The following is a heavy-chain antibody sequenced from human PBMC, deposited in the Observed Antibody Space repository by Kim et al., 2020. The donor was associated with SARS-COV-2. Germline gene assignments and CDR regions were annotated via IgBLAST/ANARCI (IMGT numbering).Heavy chain of an antibody. J-gene: IGHJ6*04. CDR3: TRHVAWGMDV. CDR2: AT. V-gene: IGHV3-73*01. Sequence: ATGEAAAVKGRFTIARDDSKNTAYLQMNSLKTEDTAVYYWTRHVAWGMDVWGEGTTVTVSS.